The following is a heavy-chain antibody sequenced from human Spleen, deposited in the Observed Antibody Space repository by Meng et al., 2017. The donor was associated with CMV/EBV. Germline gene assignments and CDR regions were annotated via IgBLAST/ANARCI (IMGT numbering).Heavy chain of an antibody. CDR2: IKSKIDGGTT. CDR3: TTDIGAVVPSASHY. D-gene: IGHD2-2*01. J-gene: IGHJ4*02. Sequence: GESLKISCAASGFTFNNAWMSWVRQAPGKGLEWVGRIKSKIDGGTTDNAAPVKGRFSISRDDSKKTLYLQMNSLKTEDTAVYYCTTDIGAVVPSASHYWGQGTLVTVSS. V-gene: IGHV3-15*01. CDR1: GFTFNNAW.